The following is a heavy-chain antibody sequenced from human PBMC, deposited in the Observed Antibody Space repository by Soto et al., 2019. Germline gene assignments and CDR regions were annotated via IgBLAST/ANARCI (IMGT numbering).Heavy chain of an antibody. J-gene: IGHJ4*02. CDR3: ARQQGWSAQLFFAY. D-gene: IGHD3-10*01. Sequence: SETLSLTCAVSRVSISTYYLSWIRQPAGKGLEWIGYIYDSGRTNYNPSLKSLVTISIDTSKNHFSLTLSSVAAAETAVYGCARQQGWSAQLFFAYSGQGTLVTVCS. V-gene: IGHV4-59*08. CDR2: IYDSGRT. CDR1: RVSISTYY.